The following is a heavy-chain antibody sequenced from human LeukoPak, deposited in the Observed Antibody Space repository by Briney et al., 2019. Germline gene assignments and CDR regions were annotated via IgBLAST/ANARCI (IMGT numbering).Heavy chain of an antibody. J-gene: IGHJ4*02. CDR1: GFTFSGSA. CDR3: TRQGVAGTSAAVGDY. CDR2: IRSKANSYAT. V-gene: IGHV3-73*01. D-gene: IGHD6-19*01. Sequence: PGGSLRLSCAASGFTFSGSAMHWVRQASGKGLEWVGRIRSKANSYATAYAASVKGRFTISRDDSKNTAYLQMNSLKTEDTAVYYCTRQGVAGTSAAVGDYWGQGTLVTVSS.